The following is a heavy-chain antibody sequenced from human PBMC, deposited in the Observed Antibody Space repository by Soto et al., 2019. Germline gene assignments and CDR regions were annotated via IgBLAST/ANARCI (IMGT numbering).Heavy chain of an antibody. CDR2: IYYSGST. V-gene: IGHV4-30-4*01. D-gene: IGHD2-15*01. CDR1: GGSISSGDYY. Sequence: SETLSLTCTVSGGSISSGDYYWSWIRQPPGKGLEWIGYIYYSGSTYYNPSLKSRVTISVDTSKNQFSLKLSSVTAADTAVYYCARAHIVVVVAATLHWFDPWGQGTLVTVSS. CDR3: ARAHIVVVVAATLHWFDP. J-gene: IGHJ5*02.